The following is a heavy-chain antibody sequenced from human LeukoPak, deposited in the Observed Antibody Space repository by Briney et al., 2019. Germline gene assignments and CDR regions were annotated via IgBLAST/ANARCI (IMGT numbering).Heavy chain of an antibody. CDR2: ISSSSSTI. CDR3: ARCPLGVWFGEPNLDY. D-gene: IGHD3-10*01. J-gene: IGHJ4*02. CDR1: GLSFSSYS. V-gene: IGHV3-48*01. Sequence: PGGSLRLSCAASGLSFSSYSMNWVRQAPGKGLEWVSYISSSSSTIYYADSVKGRFTISRDNSKNTLYLQMNSLRAEDTALYYCARCPLGVWFGEPNLDYWGQGTLVTVSS.